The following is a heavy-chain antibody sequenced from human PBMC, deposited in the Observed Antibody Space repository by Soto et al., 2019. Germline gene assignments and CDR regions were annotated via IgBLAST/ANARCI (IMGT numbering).Heavy chain of an antibody. J-gene: IGHJ4*02. Sequence: QVQLQESGPGLVKPSQTLSLTCTVSGGSISSGGYYWSWIRQHPGKGLEWIGYIYYSGSTYYNPSLKSRVTLSVDTSKNQFSLKRTAGTAADTAVYYCARDSDSIAAAGISYGGKGPLVTVSS. CDR2: IYYSGST. CDR3: ARDSDSIAAAGISY. CDR1: GGSISSGGYY. D-gene: IGHD6-13*01. V-gene: IGHV4-31*03.